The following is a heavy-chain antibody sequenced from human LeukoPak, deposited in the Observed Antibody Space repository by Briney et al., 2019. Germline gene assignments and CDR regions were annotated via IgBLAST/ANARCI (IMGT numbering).Heavy chain of an antibody. CDR1: RGSISSGSHY. J-gene: IGHJ6*02. CDR2: IYTSGRT. V-gene: IGHV4-61*02. Sequence: SETLSLTCTVSRGSISSGSHYWSWIRQPAGKGLEWIGRIYTSGRTNYNPSLKGRVTISVDTSKNQFSLKLSSVTAADTAGYYCARGNCGGDWYNYYYYGMDVWGQGTTVTVSS. D-gene: IGHD2-21*02. CDR3: ARGNCGGDWYNYYYYGMDV.